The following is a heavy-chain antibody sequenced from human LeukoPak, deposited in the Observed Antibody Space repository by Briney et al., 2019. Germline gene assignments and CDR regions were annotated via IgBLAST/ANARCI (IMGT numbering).Heavy chain of an antibody. Sequence: ASVKVSCKASGYTFTSYDINWVRQATGQGLEWMGWMNPNSGNTGYAQKFQGRVTITRNTSISTAYMELSSLRSEDTAVYYCAKDRLYSSGWFDSHDAFDVWGQGTMVTVSS. CDR3: AKDRLYSSGWFDSHDAFDV. CDR2: MNPNSGNT. CDR1: GYTFTSYD. V-gene: IGHV1-8*03. D-gene: IGHD6-19*01. J-gene: IGHJ3*01.